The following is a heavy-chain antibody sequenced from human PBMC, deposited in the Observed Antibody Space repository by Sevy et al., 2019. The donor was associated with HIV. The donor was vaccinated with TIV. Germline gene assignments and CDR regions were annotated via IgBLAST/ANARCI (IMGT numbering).Heavy chain of an antibody. CDR3: AKGSDYYESSGIDS. D-gene: IGHD3-22*01. CDR1: GFTFSSYG. V-gene: IGHV3-23*01. CDR2: LSGSGGYT. J-gene: IGHJ4*02. Sequence: GGSLRLSCAASGFTFSSYGMSWVRQAPGKGLEWVSALSGSGGYTNHADSVKGRFTISRDNSKNTLYLQRNSLRAEDTAVYYCAKGSDYYESSGIDSWGPGTLVTVSS.